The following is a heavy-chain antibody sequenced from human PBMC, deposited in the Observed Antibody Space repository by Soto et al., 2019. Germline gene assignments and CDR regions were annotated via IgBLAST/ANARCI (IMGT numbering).Heavy chain of an antibody. CDR1: GFTFSSYV. Sequence: GGSLRLSCAASGFTFSSYVMHWVRQAPGKGLEWVALISYDGINNYYADSVKGRFTISRDNSKNTLYLQMNSLRTEDTAVYYCAGVGYRGSGFYYYYGMDVWGQGTTVTVSS. CDR3: AGVGYRGSGFYYYYGMDV. J-gene: IGHJ6*02. CDR2: ISYDGINN. V-gene: IGHV3-30*03. D-gene: IGHD6-13*01.